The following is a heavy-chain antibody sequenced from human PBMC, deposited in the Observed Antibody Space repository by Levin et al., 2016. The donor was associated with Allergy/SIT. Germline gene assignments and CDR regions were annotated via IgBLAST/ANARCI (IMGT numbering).Heavy chain of an antibody. J-gene: IGHJ4*02. CDR3: TRGVAGY. CDR1: GFTFSSYA. V-gene: IGHV3-23*01. CDR2: ISGGGGSA. D-gene: IGHD3-10*01. Sequence: GESLKISCAASGFTFSSYAMSWVRQAPRKGLEWVSGISGGGGSAYYAGSVKGRFTISRDNSKNTLYLQMNSLRTEDTAVYYCTRGVAGYWGQGTLVTVSS.